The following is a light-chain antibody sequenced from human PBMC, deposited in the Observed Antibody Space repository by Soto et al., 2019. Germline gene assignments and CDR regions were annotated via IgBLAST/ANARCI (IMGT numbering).Light chain of an antibody. CDR1: QSVSRN. V-gene: IGKV3-15*01. CDR3: QQYSNWPT. J-gene: IGKJ5*01. CDR2: GAS. Sequence: EIVITQSPSTLSSSPLDRSTLSCRASQSVSRNLAWYQQRPGQAPRLLISGASTRATGIAARFSGSGSGREFTLTISSLQSEDSALYYCQQYSNWPTFGQGTRLEIK.